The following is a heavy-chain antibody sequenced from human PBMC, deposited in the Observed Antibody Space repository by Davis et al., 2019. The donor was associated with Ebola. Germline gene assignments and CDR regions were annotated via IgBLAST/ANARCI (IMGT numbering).Heavy chain of an antibody. J-gene: IGHJ4*02. CDR2: MNPNSGNT. CDR1: GYTFTSYA. CDR3: ARGGVAYSDLDY. D-gene: IGHD2-21*01. V-gene: IGHV1-8*02. Sequence: ASVKVSCKASGYTFTSYAMNWVRQAPGQGLEWMGWMNPNSGNTGYAQKFQGKVTMTRENSMSTAYMELRSLRSEDTAVYFCARGGVAYSDLDYWGQGTLVAVSS.